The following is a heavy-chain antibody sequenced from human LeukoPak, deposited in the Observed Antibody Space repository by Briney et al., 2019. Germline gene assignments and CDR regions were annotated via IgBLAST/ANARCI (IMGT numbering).Heavy chain of an antibody. CDR2: ISTSGNT. V-gene: IGHV4-4*09. J-gene: IGHJ6*03. D-gene: IGHD2-15*01. CDR3: AILRNLEENYYYMDV. Sequence: SETLSLTCTVSGDSIRSSYWSWIWQSPGKGLEWIGYISTSGNTNYNPSLKSRVSISIDTSKNQFSLTLSSATAADTAVYYCAILRNLEENYYYMDVWAKGTTVTVSS. CDR1: GDSIRSSY.